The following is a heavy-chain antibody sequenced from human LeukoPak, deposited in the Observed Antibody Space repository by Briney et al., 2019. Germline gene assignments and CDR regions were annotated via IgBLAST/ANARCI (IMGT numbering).Heavy chain of an antibody. D-gene: IGHD1-26*01. Sequence: PSETLSLTCTVSGGSISSYYWSWIRQPPGKGLEWIGYIYYSGSTNYNPSLKSRVTISADTSKNQFSLKLSSVTAADTAVYYCARDLSGSYYGSQFDYWGQGTLVTVSS. J-gene: IGHJ4*02. CDR3: ARDLSGSYYGSQFDY. CDR1: GGSISSYY. V-gene: IGHV4-59*01. CDR2: IYYSGST.